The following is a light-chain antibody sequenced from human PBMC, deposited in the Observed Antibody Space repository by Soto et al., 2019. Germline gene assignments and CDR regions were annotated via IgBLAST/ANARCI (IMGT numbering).Light chain of an antibody. CDR2: DVS. CDR3: CSFAGSYTFWV. V-gene: IGLV2-11*01. CDR1: SSDVGDYNY. Sequence: SALTQPRSVSGSPGQSVTISCTGTSSDVGDYNYVSWYQQYPGKAPKLVIYDVSKRPSGVPDRFSGSKSGNTASLTISGLQAEDEADYYCCSFAGSYTFWVFGGWTKLTVL. J-gene: IGLJ3*02.